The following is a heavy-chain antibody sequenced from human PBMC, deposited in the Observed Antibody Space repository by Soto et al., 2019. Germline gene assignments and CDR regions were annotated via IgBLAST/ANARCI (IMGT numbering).Heavy chain of an antibody. CDR1: GGSFSGYY. D-gene: IGHD7-27*01. J-gene: IGHJ5*02. Sequence: SETLSLTXAVYGGSFSGYYWSWIRQPPGKGLEWIGEISHGGSTTYNPSLKSRVTVSIDTSTNQFSLKLSSVTAADTAVYYCARGPPRLIIGDSFAWGQGSLVTVSS. CDR2: ISHGGST. CDR3: ARGPPRLIIGDSFA. V-gene: IGHV4-34*01.